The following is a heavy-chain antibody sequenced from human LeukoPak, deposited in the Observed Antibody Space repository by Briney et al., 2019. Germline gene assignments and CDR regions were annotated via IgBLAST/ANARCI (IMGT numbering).Heavy chain of an antibody. Sequence: SVKVSCKASGGIFSSSAINWVRQAPGQGLAWMGGIIPIFHSSNYTQNFQGRLLITADESTRTGYMELSSLRFEDTAVYYCASYSDNMYWGQGTLVTVSS. CDR1: GGIFSSSA. CDR3: ASYSDNMY. J-gene: IGHJ4*02. V-gene: IGHV1-69*13. D-gene: IGHD4-17*01. CDR2: IIPIFHSS.